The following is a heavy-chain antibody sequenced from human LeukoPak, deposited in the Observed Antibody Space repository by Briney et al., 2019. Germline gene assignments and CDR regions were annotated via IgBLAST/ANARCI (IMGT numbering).Heavy chain of an antibody. D-gene: IGHD3-3*01. CDR2: MNPNSGNT. J-gene: IGHJ6*02. CDR1: GYTFTSYD. CDR3: ARSRRYDFWSGYYTLKYYYYGMDV. Sequence: ASVKVSCKASGYTFTSYDINWVRQATGQGLEWMGWMNPNSGNTGYAQKFQGRVTMTRNTSISTAYMELSSLRSEDTAVYYCARSRRYDFWSGYYTLKYYYYGMDVWGQGTTVTVSS. V-gene: IGHV1-8*01.